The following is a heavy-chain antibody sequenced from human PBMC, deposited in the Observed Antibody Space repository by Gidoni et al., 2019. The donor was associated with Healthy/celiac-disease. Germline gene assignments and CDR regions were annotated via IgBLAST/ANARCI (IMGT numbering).Heavy chain of an antibody. CDR3: AKDPRGYKSPRWAFDI. V-gene: IGHV3-30*02. CDR1: GFTFSSYG. D-gene: IGHD5-18*01. Sequence: QVQLVESGGGVVQPGGSLRLSCAASGFTFSSYGMHWVRQAPGKGMEWVEFIRYDGSNKYYADSVKGRFTISRDNSKNTLYLQMNSLRAEDTAVYYCAKDPRGYKSPRWAFDIWGQGTMVTVSS. CDR2: IRYDGSNK. J-gene: IGHJ3*02.